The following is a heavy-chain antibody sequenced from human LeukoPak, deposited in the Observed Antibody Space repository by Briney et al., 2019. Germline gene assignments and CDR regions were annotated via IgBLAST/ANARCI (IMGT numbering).Heavy chain of an antibody. CDR3: ARHRAAGTRNAFDI. J-gene: IGHJ3*02. CDR2: IYYSGST. V-gene: IGHV4-59*08. CDR1: NGSISSHY. Sequence: SETLSLTCTVSNGSISSHYWSWIRQPPGKGLEWIGYIYYSGSTNDNPSLKSPVTISLDTSKNPFSLNLSSVTDADTAVYYSARHRAAGTRNAFDIWGQGTMVTVSS. D-gene: IGHD6-13*01.